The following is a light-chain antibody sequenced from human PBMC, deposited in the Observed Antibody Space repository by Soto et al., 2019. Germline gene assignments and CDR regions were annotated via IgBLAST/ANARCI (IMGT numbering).Light chain of an antibody. V-gene: IGKV3-15*01. J-gene: IGKJ5*01. CDR2: GAS. Sequence: EIVMTQSPATLSVSPVERATLSCRASQYIGSNLAWYQQKPGQAPRLLIYGASTRATGIPARFSGSGSGTEFTLTISSLQSEDFAVYYCEQYNNWPITFGQGTRLEI. CDR3: EQYNNWPIT. CDR1: QYIGSN.